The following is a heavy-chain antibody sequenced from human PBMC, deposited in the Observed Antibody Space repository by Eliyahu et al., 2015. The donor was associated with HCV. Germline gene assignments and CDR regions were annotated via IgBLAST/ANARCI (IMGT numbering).Heavy chain of an antibody. D-gene: IGHD3-22*01. J-gene: IGHJ4*02. CDR1: GYXFXDXY. CDR2: INPNSGDT. CDR3: ATSHYDSGGYYYSY. V-gene: IGHV1-2*06. Sequence: QVQLVQSGAEVKKPGASVXVSCXASGYXFXDXYIHWVRXAPGHGLEWMGRINPNSGDTNYAQKFQDRVTMTRDTSITTAYMELSNLRSDDTAVYYCATSHYDSGGYYYSYWGQGTLVTVSS.